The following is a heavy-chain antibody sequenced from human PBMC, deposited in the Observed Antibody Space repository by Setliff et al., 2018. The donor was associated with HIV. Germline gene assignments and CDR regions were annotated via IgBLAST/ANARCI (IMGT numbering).Heavy chain of an antibody. D-gene: IGHD5-12*01. CDR3: TTVLRGYTSTLEY. Sequence: PGGSLRLSCAASRFTFTNTWMSWVRQAPGKGLGWIGLIRSNSDGGTTDYAAPVKGRFTISRDDSKNTLYLHMNSLKTEDTAVYYCTTVLRGYTSTLEYWGQGTLVTVSS. CDR2: IRSNSDGGTT. J-gene: IGHJ4*02. CDR1: RFTFTNTW. V-gene: IGHV3-15*01.